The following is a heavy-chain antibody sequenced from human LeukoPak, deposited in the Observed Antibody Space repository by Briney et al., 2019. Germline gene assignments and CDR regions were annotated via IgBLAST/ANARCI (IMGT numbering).Heavy chain of an antibody. D-gene: IGHD3-10*01. J-gene: IGHJ4*02. CDR2: IYHSGST. CDR3: ARVGVRGVIDY. V-gene: IGHV4-30-2*01. Sequence: SETLSLTCAVSGGSISSGGYSWSWIRQPPGKGLGWIGYIYHSGSTYYNPSLKSRVTISVDRSKNQFSLKLSSVTTADTAVYYCARVGVRGVIDYWGQGTLVTVSS. CDR1: GGSISSGGYS.